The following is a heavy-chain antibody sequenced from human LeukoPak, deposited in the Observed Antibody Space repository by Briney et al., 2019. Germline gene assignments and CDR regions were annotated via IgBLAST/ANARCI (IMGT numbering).Heavy chain of an antibody. V-gene: IGHV3-23*01. CDR3: AKVADIVVVPAALAHFDY. CDR2: ISGSGGST. Sequence: GGSLRLSCVASGFTFSSYAMSWVRQAPGKGLEWVSAISGSGGSTYYADSVKGRFTISRDNSKNTLYLQMNSLRAEDTAVYYCAKVADIVVVPAALAHFDYWGQGTLATVSS. CDR1: GFTFSSYA. D-gene: IGHD2-2*01. J-gene: IGHJ4*02.